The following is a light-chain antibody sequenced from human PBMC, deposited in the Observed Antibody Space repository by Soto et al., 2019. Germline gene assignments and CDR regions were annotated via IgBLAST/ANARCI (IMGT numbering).Light chain of an antibody. V-gene: IGKV3-15*01. CDR2: GAS. J-gene: IGKJ1*01. CDR1: EDIYNN. CDR3: QQYNYWRT. Sequence: EIVMTQSPATLSSSPGESTTLSCRASEDIYNNLAWYQQKRGQAPRLLIYGASTRATGIPARFSGSGSGTEFTLTISSLQSEDFAVYYCQQYNYWRTFGQGTKVDIK.